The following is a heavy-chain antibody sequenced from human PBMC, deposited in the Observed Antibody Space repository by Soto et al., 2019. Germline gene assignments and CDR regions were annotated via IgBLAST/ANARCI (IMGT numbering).Heavy chain of an antibody. D-gene: IGHD3-10*01. V-gene: IGHV3-30*03. CDR1: GFTLSGHG. CDR3: AREKNSGYYRTVDY. J-gene: IGHJ4*02. Sequence: VASGGGVVQPGRSLSLSCAASGFTLSGHGLHWVRQAPGKGLEWVAVVTHDGTERHYPDSVKGRFTITRDISKNTFYLQMNSLRVENTAVYYCAREKNSGYYRTVDYWGQGTLVTVSS. CDR2: VTHDGTER.